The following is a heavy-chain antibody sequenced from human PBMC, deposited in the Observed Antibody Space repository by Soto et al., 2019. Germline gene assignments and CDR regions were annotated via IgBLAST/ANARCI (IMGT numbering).Heavy chain of an antibody. D-gene: IGHD2-15*01. CDR3: ARDPSGWGLDV. CDR2: IGIAGDT. Sequence: EVQLVESGGGLLQPGGSLRLSCAASGFTFSSYDTHWFRQAKGKGLEWVSAIGIAGDTHYSGSAKGRFAISRDNGKSSLFLQMNSLRAEDTAVYYCARDPSGWGLDVWGQGTTVTVSS. CDR1: GFTFSSYD. V-gene: IGHV3-13*01. J-gene: IGHJ6*02.